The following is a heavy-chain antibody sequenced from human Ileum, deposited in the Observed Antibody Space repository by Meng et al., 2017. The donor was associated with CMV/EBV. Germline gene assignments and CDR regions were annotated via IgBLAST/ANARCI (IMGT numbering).Heavy chain of an antibody. D-gene: IGHD2-2*01. J-gene: IGHJ4*02. Sequence: QVELQGSGPGLVKPSETLSLTCTASDGSISSYYWSWIRQSAGKGLEWIGRIHTSGTTNYNPSLKSRVTLSLDTSKDQFSLKLTSVTAADTAVYYCAREKSSCTSSTCYGVDSWGQGTLVTVSS. CDR2: IHTSGTT. CDR3: AREKSSCTSSTCYGVDS. CDR1: DGSISSYY. V-gene: IGHV4-4*07.